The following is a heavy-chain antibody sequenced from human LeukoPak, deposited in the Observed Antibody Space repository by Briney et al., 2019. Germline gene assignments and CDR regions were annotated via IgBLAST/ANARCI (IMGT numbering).Heavy chain of an antibody. J-gene: IGHJ4*02. CDR3: AKGSCSSTTCLKTD. CDR2: ISYDGSNE. CDR1: GFTFSSYV. V-gene: IGHV3-30*04. D-gene: IGHD2-2*01. Sequence: GGSLRLSCAASGFTFSSYVMHWVRQAPGKGLEWVAIISYDGSNEYYADSVKGRFTISRDNSKNTLYPQMNSLKSEDTAVYYCAKGSCSSTTCLKTDWGQGAPVTVSS.